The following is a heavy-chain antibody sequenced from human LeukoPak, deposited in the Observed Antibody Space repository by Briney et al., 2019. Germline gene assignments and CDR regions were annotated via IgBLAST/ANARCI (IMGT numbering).Heavy chain of an antibody. J-gene: IGHJ3*02. V-gene: IGHV1-24*01. CDR1: GYTLTELS. CDR2: FDPEDGET. D-gene: IGHD3-9*01. CDR3: ATVNTIFSLSAFDI. Sequence: ASVKVSCKFSGYTLTELSMHWVRQAPGKGLEWMGGFDPEDGETIYAQKFQGRVTMTEDTSTDTAYMELSSLRSEDAAVYYCATVNTIFSLSAFDIWGQGTMVTVSS.